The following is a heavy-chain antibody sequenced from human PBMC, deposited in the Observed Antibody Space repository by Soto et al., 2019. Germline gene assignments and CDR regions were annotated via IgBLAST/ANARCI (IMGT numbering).Heavy chain of an antibody. D-gene: IGHD3-3*02. J-gene: IGHJ5*02. Sequence: SETLSLTCTFSGGSISSYYWSLIRQPPGKGLEWIGYIYYSGSTNYNPSLKSRVTISVDTSKNQFSLKLSSVTAADTAVYYCARVAFLEWLLSPENWFDPWGQGTLVTVSS. V-gene: IGHV4-59*01. CDR1: GGSISSYY. CDR2: IYYSGST. CDR3: ARVAFLEWLLSPENWFDP.